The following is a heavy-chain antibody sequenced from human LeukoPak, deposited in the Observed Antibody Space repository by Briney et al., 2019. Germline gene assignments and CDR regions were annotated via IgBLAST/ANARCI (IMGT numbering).Heavy chain of an antibody. J-gene: IGHJ4*02. CDR2: IDYSGST. V-gene: IGHV4-39*07. CDR1: GGSIGSSSYY. D-gene: IGHD4-23*01. Sequence: SETLSLTCAVSGGSIGSSSYYWGWIRHPPGKGLNWIGSIDYSGSTYYNPSLKRRVTISVDPSRDKFSMKLSSVTAADTAVYYCARGRKNYGGNSEIAYWGQGTLATVYS. CDR3: ARGRKNYGGNSEIAY.